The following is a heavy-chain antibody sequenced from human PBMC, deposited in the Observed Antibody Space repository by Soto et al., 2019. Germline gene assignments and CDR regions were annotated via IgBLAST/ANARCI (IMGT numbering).Heavy chain of an antibody. CDR1: GYTFTSYD. Sequence: QVQLVQSGAEVKKPGASVKVSCKASGYTFTSYDINWVRQATGQGLEWMGWMNPNSGNTGYAQKFQGRVTMTRNTSIGTADMERSSLRSEDTAVYYCARGMKLRRGSGWSGLGYWGQGTLVTVSS. D-gene: IGHD6-19*01. CDR3: ARGMKLRRGSGWSGLGY. CDR2: MNPNSGNT. J-gene: IGHJ4*02. V-gene: IGHV1-8*01.